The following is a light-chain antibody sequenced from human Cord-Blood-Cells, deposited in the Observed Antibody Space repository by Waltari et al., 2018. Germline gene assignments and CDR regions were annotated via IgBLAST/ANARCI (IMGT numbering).Light chain of an antibody. CDR1: SSDVGGYNY. J-gene: IGLJ3*02. CDR2: DVS. Sequence: QSALTQPRSVSGSPGQSVTISCTGTSSDVGGYNYVSWDQQHPGKAPKLMIYDVSKRPAVCRVRCSRSKSGNTGVLTISGLQAEDAADDDCCLYAGGYSWVFGGGPKLTVL. CDR3: CLYAGGYSWV. V-gene: IGLV2-11*01.